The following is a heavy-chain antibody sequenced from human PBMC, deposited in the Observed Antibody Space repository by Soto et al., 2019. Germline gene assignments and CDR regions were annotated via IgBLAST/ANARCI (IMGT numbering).Heavy chain of an antibody. J-gene: IGHJ6*02. CDR1: GFSLSTSGVG. CDR3: GHKGGRGAGMDV. D-gene: IGHD3-16*01. CDR2: MYWDGDE. V-gene: IGHV2-5*02. Sequence: QITLKESGPPLVKPTQTLTLTCTFSGFSLSTSGVGVVWIRQPPGKALEWLALMYWDGDERYSPFLKSRLTITQDTAKNQVGLTMTNMDPVDTATYYCGHKGGRGAGMDVWGQGTTVTVSS.